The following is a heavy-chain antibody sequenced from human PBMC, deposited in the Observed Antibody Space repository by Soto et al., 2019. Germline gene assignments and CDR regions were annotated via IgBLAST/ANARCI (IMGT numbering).Heavy chain of an antibody. CDR3: ARGITIFGVVRKSWFDP. CDR2: INHSGST. CDR1: GGSFSGYY. J-gene: IGHJ5*02. V-gene: IGHV4-34*01. D-gene: IGHD3-3*01. Sequence: SETLSLTCAVYGGSFSGYYWSWIRQPPGKGLEWIGEINHSGSTNYNPSLKSRVTISVDTSKNQFSLKLSSVTAADTAVYYCARGITIFGVVRKSWFDPWGQGTLVTVSS.